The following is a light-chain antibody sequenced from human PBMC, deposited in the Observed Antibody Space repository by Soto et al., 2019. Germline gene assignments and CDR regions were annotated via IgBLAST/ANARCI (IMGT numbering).Light chain of an antibody. V-gene: IGLV1-40*01. CDR1: TSNIGPVYD. Sequence: QSVLTQPPSVSEAPGQRVSISCTGSTSNIGPVYDVHWYQQLPGTAPKLLIYGNNNRAPEVPDRYYGSKSGSSASLAFPGLQVADEAADYCQSYESRLSGYVFGTGTKVTVL. CDR2: GNN. J-gene: IGLJ1*01. CDR3: QSYESRLSGYV.